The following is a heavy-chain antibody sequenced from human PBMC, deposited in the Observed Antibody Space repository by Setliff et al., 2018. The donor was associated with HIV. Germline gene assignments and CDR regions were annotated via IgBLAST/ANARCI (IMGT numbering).Heavy chain of an antibody. CDR3: ARPAGKGSYYGDDAFDI. V-gene: IGHV4-34*01. D-gene: IGHD1-26*01. Sequence: SETLSLTCAVYGGSFSGYYWSWIRQPPGKGLEWIGEINHSGSTNYNPSLKSRVTISIDTSKNQLSLKLSSVTAADTAVYYCARPAGKGSYYGDDAFDIWGQGTMVTVSS. J-gene: IGHJ3*02. CDR1: GGSFSGYY. CDR2: INHSGST.